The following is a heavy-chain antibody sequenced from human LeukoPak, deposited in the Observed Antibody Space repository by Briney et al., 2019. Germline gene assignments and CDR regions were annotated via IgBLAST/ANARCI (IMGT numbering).Heavy chain of an antibody. J-gene: IGHJ4*02. V-gene: IGHV3-30*18. Sequence: QPGRSLRLSCAASGFTFSRYAMHWVRQAPGKGLEWVAVISYDGSNKYCADSVKGRFTISRDNSKSTLYLQMNSLRAEDTAVYYCVKVSDNFQFDYWGQGTLVTVSS. D-gene: IGHD1-1*01. CDR1: GFTFSRYA. CDR3: VKVSDNFQFDY. CDR2: ISYDGSNK.